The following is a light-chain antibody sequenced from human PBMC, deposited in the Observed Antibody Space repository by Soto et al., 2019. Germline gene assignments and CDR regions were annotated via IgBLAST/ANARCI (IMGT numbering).Light chain of an antibody. V-gene: IGKV1-12*01. CDR3: QQTHSFPLT. CDR2: AAA. CDR1: QGIGSW. J-gene: IGKJ4*01. Sequence: DIPMNQSPSFVSASVGDRVTITCRASQGIGSWLAWYQQRPGKAPKLLIYAAANLQGGVPPRFSGSESSGTEFTLTISSLEPEDFATYYCQQTHSFPLTFGGWTKGEIK.